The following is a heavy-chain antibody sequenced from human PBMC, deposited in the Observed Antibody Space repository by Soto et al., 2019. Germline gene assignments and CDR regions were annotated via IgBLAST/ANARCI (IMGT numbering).Heavy chain of an antibody. D-gene: IGHD1-26*01. Sequence: QVQLQESGPGLVKPSETLSLTCTVSGDSISSYNLAWIRQPPGKGLEWIGYFRSSGGTSYNPALKSRVAISAHASTKQFSLTLCTVTTADTDVYYCVRQGIGVLHGLVDVWGQGTTVTVSS. CDR3: VRQGIGVLHGLVDV. CDR2: FRSSGGT. J-gene: IGHJ6*02. CDR1: GDSISSYN. V-gene: IGHV4-59*08.